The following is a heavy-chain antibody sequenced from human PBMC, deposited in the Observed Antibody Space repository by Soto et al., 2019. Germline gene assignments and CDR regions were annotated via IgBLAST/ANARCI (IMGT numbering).Heavy chain of an antibody. J-gene: IGHJ4*02. V-gene: IGHV4-39*01. Sequence: PSETLSLTCTVSGGSISSSSYYWGWIRQPPGKGLEWIGSIYYSGSTYYNPSLKSRVTISVDTSKNQFSLKLSSVTAADTAVYYCARGLRFLEFIDYWGQGTLVTVSS. CDR2: IYYSGST. CDR3: ARGLRFLEFIDY. D-gene: IGHD3-3*01. CDR1: GGSISSSSYY.